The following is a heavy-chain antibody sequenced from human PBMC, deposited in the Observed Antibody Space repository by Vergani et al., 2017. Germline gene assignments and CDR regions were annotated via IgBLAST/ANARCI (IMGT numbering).Heavy chain of an antibody. Sequence: QVQLVESGGGLVKPGGSLRLSCAASGFTFSDYYMSWIRQAPGKGLEWVSYISSSSSYTNYAASVKGRFTISRDNAKNSLYLQMNSLRAEDTAVYYCARDRHVPFKDAFDIWGQGTMVTVSS. CDR3: ARDRHVPFKDAFDI. V-gene: IGHV3-11*05. CDR1: GFTFSDYY. J-gene: IGHJ3*02. D-gene: IGHD6-6*01. CDR2: ISSSSSYT.